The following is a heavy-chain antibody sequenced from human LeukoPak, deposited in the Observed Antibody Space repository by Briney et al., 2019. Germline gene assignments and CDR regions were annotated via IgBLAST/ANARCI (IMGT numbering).Heavy chain of an antibody. J-gene: IGHJ5*02. Sequence: PSETLSLTCTVSGYSISSGYYWGWIRQPPGKGLEWIGSIYHSGSTYYNPSLKSRVTISVDTSKNQFSLKLSSVTAADTAVYYCARAIVGATTGTWFDPWGQGTLVTVSS. V-gene: IGHV4-38-2*02. D-gene: IGHD1-26*01. CDR1: GYSISSGYY. CDR3: ARAIVGATTGTWFDP. CDR2: IYHSGST.